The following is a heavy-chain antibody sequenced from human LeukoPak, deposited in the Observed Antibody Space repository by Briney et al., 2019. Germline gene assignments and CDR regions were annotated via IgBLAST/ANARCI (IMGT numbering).Heavy chain of an antibody. Sequence: GGSLRLSCAASGFTFSSYAMSWIRQAPGKGLEWVSAISGNPLSTYYADSVKGRFTISRDNSKNTLYLQMNSLRAEDTALYHCARGYYDSSGYYHAEYFQHWGQGTLVTVSS. CDR1: GFTFSSYA. D-gene: IGHD3-22*01. V-gene: IGHV3-23*01. CDR2: ISGNPLST. CDR3: ARGYYDSSGYYHAEYFQH. J-gene: IGHJ1*01.